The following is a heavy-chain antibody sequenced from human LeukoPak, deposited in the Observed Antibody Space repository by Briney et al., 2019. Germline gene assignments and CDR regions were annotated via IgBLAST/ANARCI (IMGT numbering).Heavy chain of an antibody. J-gene: IGHJ5*02. CDR3: ARDQRSESYYPWGWFDP. CDR1: GFAVSTNY. D-gene: IGHD1-26*01. CDR2: IYSDGST. Sequence: GGSLRLSCAASGFAVSTNYLSWVRQAPGKGLEWVSVIYSDGSTYYTDSVKGRFTISRDNSKNTLYLQMNSPRPEDTAVYYCARDQRSESYYPWGWFDPWGRGTLVTVYS. V-gene: IGHV3-66*02.